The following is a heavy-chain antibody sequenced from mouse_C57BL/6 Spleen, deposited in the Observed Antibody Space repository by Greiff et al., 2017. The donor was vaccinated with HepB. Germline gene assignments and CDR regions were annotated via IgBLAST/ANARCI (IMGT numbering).Heavy chain of an antibody. CDR3: ARGGDYVEFAY. J-gene: IGHJ3*01. CDR2: IYPGSGST. V-gene: IGHV1-55*01. CDR1: GYTFTSYW. Sequence: QVHVKQPGAELVKPGASVKMSCKASGYTFTSYWITWVKQRPGQGLEWIGDIYPGSGSTNYNEKFKSKATLTVDTSSSTAYMQLSSLTSEDSAVYYCARGGDYVEFAYWGQGTLVTVSA. D-gene: IGHD2-4*01.